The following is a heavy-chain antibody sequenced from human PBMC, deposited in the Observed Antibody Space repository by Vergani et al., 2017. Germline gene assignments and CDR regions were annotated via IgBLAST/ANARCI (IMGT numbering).Heavy chain of an antibody. CDR1: GFTFSGSA. D-gene: IGHD5-24*01. Sequence: EVQLVESGGGLVQPGGSLKLSCAASGFTFSGSAMHWVRQASGKGLEWVGRIRSKANSYATAYAASVKGRFTISRDDSKNTAYLQMNSLKTEDTAVYYCARSLIRKMATIVDYWGQGTLVTVSS. CDR3: ARSLIRKMATIVDY. J-gene: IGHJ4*02. CDR2: IRSKANSYAT. V-gene: IGHV3-73*01.